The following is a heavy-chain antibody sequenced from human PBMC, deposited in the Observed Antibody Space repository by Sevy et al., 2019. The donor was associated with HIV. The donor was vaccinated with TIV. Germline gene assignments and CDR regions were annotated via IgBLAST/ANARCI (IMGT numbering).Heavy chain of an antibody. Sequence: GGSLRLSCAASGFTFSNYGMHWVRQPPGKGLEGVAGIWFDGSHKYYGDSVKGRFTNSRHNSKNTLFLQMHSLRVDAASEYYRVKVRRAIDGEYFFDYWGQGTLVTVSS. CDR2: IWFDGSHK. J-gene: IGHJ4*02. V-gene: IGHV3-33*06. CDR1: GFTFSNYG. CDR3: VKVRRAIDGEYFFDY. D-gene: IGHD3-10*01.